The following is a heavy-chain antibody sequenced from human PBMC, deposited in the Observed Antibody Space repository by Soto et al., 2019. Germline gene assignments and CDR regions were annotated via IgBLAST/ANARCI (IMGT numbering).Heavy chain of an antibody. Sequence: PGGSLRLSCAASGFTFSSYSMNWFRQAPGKGLEWVSYISSSSSAISYADSVKGRFTISRDSAENSLFLQMNSLRAEDTAVYYCARGTEGGSDYWGQGTLVTVSS. D-gene: IGHD4-17*01. J-gene: IGHJ4*02. CDR2: ISSSSSAI. CDR1: GFTFSSYS. V-gene: IGHV3-48*01. CDR3: ARGTEGGSDY.